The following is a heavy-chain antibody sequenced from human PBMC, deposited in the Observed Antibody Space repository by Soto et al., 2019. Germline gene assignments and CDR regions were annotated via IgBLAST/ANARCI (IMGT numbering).Heavy chain of an antibody. D-gene: IGHD3-3*01. CDR2: INAGNGNT. CDR1: GYTFTSYA. CDR3: AREYYDFWSGYHPLDY. V-gene: IGHV1-3*01. Sequence: AASVKVSCKASGYTFTSYAMHWVRQAPGQRLEWMGWINAGNGNTKYSQKFQGRVTITRDTSASTAYMELSSLRSEDTAVYYCAREYYDFWSGYHPLDYWGQGTLVTVSS. J-gene: IGHJ4*02.